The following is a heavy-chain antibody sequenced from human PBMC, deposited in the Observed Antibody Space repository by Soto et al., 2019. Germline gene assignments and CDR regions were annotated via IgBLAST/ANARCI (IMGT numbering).Heavy chain of an antibody. J-gene: IGHJ6*02. D-gene: IGHD3-3*01. V-gene: IGHV4-4*02. CDR3: AASVLRFLEWYSWSGYGMDV. CDR1: GGSISSSNW. Sequence: NPSETLSLTCAVSGGSISSSNWWSWVRQPPGKGLEWIGEIYHSGSTNYNPSLKSRVTISVDKSKNQFSLKLSSVTAADTAVYYCAASVLRFLEWYSWSGYGMDVWGQGTTVTVSS. CDR2: IYHSGST.